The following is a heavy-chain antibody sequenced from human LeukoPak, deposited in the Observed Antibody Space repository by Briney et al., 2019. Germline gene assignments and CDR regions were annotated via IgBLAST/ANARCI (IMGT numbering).Heavy chain of an antibody. Sequence: GGSLRLSCAASGFTFSSYAMHWVRQAPGKGLEWVAFIRYDGSNKYYADSVKGRFTISRDNSKNTLYLQMNSLRAEDTAVYYCAKEGYDGVLRFSPGYMDVWGKGTTVTVSS. J-gene: IGHJ6*03. CDR2: IRYDGSNK. V-gene: IGHV3-30*02. D-gene: IGHD3-3*01. CDR1: GFTFSSYA. CDR3: AKEGYDGVLRFSPGYMDV.